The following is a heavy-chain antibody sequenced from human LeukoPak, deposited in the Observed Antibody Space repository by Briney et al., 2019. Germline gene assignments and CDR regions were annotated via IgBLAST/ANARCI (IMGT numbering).Heavy chain of an antibody. CDR1: GGSISSGSYY. CDR3: AREQDYYDSSGYSQPNDY. CDR2: IYTSGST. D-gene: IGHD3-22*01. Sequence: DPSETLSLTCTVSGGSISSGSYYWSWIRQPAGKGLEWIGRIYTSGSTNYNPSLKSRVTISVDTSKNLFSLKLSSVTAADTAVYYCAREQDYYDSSGYSQPNDYWGQGTLVTVSS. J-gene: IGHJ4*02. V-gene: IGHV4-61*02.